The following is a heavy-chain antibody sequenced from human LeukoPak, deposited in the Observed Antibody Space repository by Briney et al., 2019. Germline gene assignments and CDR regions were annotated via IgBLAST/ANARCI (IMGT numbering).Heavy chain of an antibody. CDR2: INPSGGST. CDR3: ARGSGGGKINYYFDY. J-gene: IGHJ4*02. Sequence: GASVKVSCKASGYTFTSYYLHWVRQAPGQGLEWMGIINPSGGSTSYAQKFQGRVTMTRDMSTSTVYMELSSLRSEDTAVYYCARGSGGGKINYYFDYWGQGTLVTVSS. V-gene: IGHV1-46*01. CDR1: GYTFTSYY. D-gene: IGHD2-15*01.